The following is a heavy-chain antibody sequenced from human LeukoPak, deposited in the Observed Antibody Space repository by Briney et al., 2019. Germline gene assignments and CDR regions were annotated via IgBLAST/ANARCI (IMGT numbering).Heavy chain of an antibody. D-gene: IGHD2-8*01. CDR1: GFTFSASD. Sequence: GGSLRLSCAASGFTFSASDMNWVRQTPGKGLEWVAYIQYDGSNEQYAHSVKGRFRISRDSSKNILYLQMNSLRAEDTAVYYCAKDRCSNGIGCYYYYMDVWGKGTTVTISS. CDR3: AKDRCSNGIGCYYYYMDV. J-gene: IGHJ6*03. CDR2: IQYDGSNE. V-gene: IGHV3-30*02.